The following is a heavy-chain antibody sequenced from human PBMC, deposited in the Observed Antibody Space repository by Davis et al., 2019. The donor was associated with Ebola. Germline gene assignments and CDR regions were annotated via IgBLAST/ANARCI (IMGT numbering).Heavy chain of an antibody. D-gene: IGHD3-22*01. CDR3: ARADYYDSSGYYYAGNVLARNAFDI. Sequence: SETLSLTCAVSGGSISSGGYSWSWIRQPPGKGLEWIGYIYYSGSTYYNPSLKSRVTISVDTSKNQFSLKLSSVTAADTAVYYCARADYYDSSGYYYAGNVLARNAFDIWGQGTMVTVSS. CDR2: IYYSGST. J-gene: IGHJ3*02. CDR1: GGSISSGGYS. V-gene: IGHV4-30-4*07.